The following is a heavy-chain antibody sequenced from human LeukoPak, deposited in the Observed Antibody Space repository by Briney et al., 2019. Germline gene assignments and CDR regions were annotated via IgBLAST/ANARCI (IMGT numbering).Heavy chain of an antibody. CDR1: GFTFSSYG. CDR3: AKDLRLTMVRGVIIRDAFDI. Sequence: GGSLRLSCAASGFTFSSYGMHWVRQAPGKGLEWVAVISYDGSNKYYADSVKGRFTISRDNSKKTLYLQMNSLRAEDTAVYYCAKDLRLTMVRGVIIRDAFDIWGQGTMVTVSS. CDR2: ISYDGSNK. V-gene: IGHV3-30*18. D-gene: IGHD3-10*01. J-gene: IGHJ3*02.